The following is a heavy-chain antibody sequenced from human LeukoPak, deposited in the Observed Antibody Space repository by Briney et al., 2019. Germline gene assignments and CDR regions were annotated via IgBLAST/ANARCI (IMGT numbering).Heavy chain of an antibody. CDR2: IYSGGT. J-gene: IGHJ4*02. Sequence: GGSLRLSCTASGFTVSSNYMSWVRQAPGKGLEWVSVIYSGGTYYADSVKGRFTISRDNSENTLYLQMNSLRAEDTAVYYCARGLNDDYVWGSYPSPFDYWGQGTLVTVSS. V-gene: IGHV3-53*01. CDR3: ARGLNDDYVWGSYPSPFDY. CDR1: GFTVSSNY. D-gene: IGHD3-16*02.